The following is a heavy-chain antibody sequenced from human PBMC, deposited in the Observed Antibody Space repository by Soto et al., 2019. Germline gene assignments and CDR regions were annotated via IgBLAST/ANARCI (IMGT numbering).Heavy chain of an antibody. J-gene: IGHJ6*02. CDR2: ISGSGGST. CDR3: AKEGRIAALTYGMDV. Sequence: GGSLRLSCAASGFTFSSYSMNWVRQSPGKGLEWVSAISGSGGSTYYADSVKGRFTISRDNSKNTLYLQMNSLRAEDTAVYYCAKEGRIAALTYGMDVWGQGTTVTVSS. CDR1: GFTFSSYS. V-gene: IGHV3-23*01. D-gene: IGHD6-13*01.